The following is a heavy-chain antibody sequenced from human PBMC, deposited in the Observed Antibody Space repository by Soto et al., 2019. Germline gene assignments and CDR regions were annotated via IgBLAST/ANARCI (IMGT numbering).Heavy chain of an antibody. V-gene: IGHV1-3*01. J-gene: IGHJ4*02. D-gene: IGHD3-22*01. Sequence: ASVKVSCKASGYTFTSYAMHWVRQAPGQRLEWMGWINAGNGNTKYSQKFQGRVTITRDTSASTAYMELSSLRSEDTAVYYCARWGYYYDSSGYRLTLLDYWGQGTLVTVSS. CDR2: INAGNGNT. CDR1: GYTFTSYA. CDR3: ARWGYYYDSSGYRLTLLDY.